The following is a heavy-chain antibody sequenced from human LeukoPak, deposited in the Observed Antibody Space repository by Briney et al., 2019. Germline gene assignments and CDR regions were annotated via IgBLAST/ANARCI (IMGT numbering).Heavy chain of an antibody. CDR2: IHHSGRT. CDR3: ARGRSRVTIFGVALNWLDS. D-gene: IGHD3-3*01. V-gene: IGHV4-34*01. Sequence: PLETLSLTCAVYGGSFSNYDWTWIRQPPGKGLEWIGEIHHSGRTNYNPSLKSRITISADTSKKQFSLRLRSVTAAATAVYYCARGRSRVTIFGVALNWLDSWGQGNLVTVSS. CDR1: GGSFSNYD. J-gene: IGHJ5*01.